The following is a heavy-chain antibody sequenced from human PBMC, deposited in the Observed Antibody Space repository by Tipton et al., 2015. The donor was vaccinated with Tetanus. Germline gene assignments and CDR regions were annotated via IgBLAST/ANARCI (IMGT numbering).Heavy chain of an antibody. CDR2: TYSGGST. Sequence: GSLRLSCAASGFTVSSNYMSWVRQAPGKGLEWVSVTYSGGSTYYADSVKGRFTISRDNSKNTLYLQMNSLRAEDTAVYYCARGKLGFSRYFDYWSQGTLVTVSS. J-gene: IGHJ4*02. V-gene: IGHV3-53*01. CDR1: GFTVSSNY. D-gene: IGHD3-16*01. CDR3: ARGKLGFSRYFDY.